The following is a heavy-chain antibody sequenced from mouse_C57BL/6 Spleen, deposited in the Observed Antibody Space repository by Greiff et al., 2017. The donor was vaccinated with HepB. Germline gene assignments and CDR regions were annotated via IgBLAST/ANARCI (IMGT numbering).Heavy chain of an antibody. CDR2: ISSGSSTI. CDR3: ARNAVLYAMDY. Sequence: EVQVVESGGGLVKPGGSLKLSCAASGFTFSDYGMHWVRQAPEKGLEWVAYISSGSSTIYYADTVKGRFTISRDNAKNTLFLQMTSLRSEDTAMYYCARNAVLYAMDYWGQGTSVTVSS. V-gene: IGHV5-17*01. CDR1: GFTFSDYG. D-gene: IGHD3-3*01. J-gene: IGHJ4*01.